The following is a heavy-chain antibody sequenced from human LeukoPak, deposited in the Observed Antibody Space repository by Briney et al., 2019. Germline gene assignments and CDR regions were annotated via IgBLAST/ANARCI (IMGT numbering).Heavy chain of an antibody. CDR1: GFTFSTDA. D-gene: IGHD4-17*01. J-gene: IGHJ5*01. Sequence: PGRSLRLSCAASGFTFSTDATHWVRQAPGKGLEWVALISYDGSNKYYADSVKGRFTISRDNSKNTLYLQMNSLRAEDTAVYYCAREVTTVGSTRFASWSQGTLVTVSS. CDR2: ISYDGSNK. CDR3: AREVTTVGSTRFAS. V-gene: IGHV3-30-3*01.